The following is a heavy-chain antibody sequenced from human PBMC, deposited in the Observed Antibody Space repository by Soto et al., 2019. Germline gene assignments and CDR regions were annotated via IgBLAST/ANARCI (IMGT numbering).Heavy chain of an antibody. CDR1: GYTFTNFG. J-gene: IGHJ4*02. D-gene: IGHD3-16*01. CDR3: AGGGTPIDY. CDR2: ISAYNGNT. V-gene: IGHV1-18*01. Sequence: QVQLVQSGAEVKKPGASVKVSCKASGYTFTNFGISWVRQAPGQGLEWMGWISAYNGNTNYAQNFQGRVTMTTDTATSTGYMEVRSLRSDDTAVYYCAGGGTPIDYWGQGTLVTVSS.